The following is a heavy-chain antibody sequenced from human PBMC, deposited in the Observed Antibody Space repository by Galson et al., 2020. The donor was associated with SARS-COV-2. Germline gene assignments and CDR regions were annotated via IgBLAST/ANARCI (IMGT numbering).Heavy chain of an antibody. V-gene: IGHV4-4*07. CDR3: ARDGAGSPMSY. D-gene: IGHD1-26*01. Sequence: SETLSLTCTVSGGSISSYYWSWIRKPAGKELEWIGRIHTSGSTSYNPSLKSRVTMSVDTSKNQFSLKLSSVTAADTAVYYCARDGAGSPMSYWGQGTLVTVSS. J-gene: IGHJ4*02. CDR2: IHTSGST. CDR1: GGSISSYY.